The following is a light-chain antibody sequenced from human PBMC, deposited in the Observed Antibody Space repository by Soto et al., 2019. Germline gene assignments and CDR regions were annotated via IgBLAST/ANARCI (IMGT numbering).Light chain of an antibody. CDR3: CSYAGSYTYV. Sequence: QSALTQPRSVSGSPGQSVTISCSGTSRGVGNYNYVSWYQQHPGKAPKLMIYDVIERPSGVPDRFSGSKSDNTASLTISGLQAEDEADYYCCSYAGSYTYVFGTGTKVTVL. J-gene: IGLJ1*01. V-gene: IGLV2-11*01. CDR1: SRGVGNYNY. CDR2: DVI.